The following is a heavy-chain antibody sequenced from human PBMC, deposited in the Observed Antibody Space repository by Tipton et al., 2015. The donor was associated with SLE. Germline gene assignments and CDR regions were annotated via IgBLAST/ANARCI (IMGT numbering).Heavy chain of an antibody. J-gene: IGHJ4*02. CDR1: GGSLSGGDYY. CDR2: IYHSGNT. V-gene: IGHV4-30-4*01. D-gene: IGHD6-6*01. Sequence: TLSLTCTVSGGSLSGGDYYWGWIRQPPGKGLAWIGFIYHSGNTFYNPSLESRLTMSVDTSKNQFSLTLTSVTAADTAVYYCARREYSTSSEEYWGQGTLVTVSS. CDR3: ARREYSTSSEEY.